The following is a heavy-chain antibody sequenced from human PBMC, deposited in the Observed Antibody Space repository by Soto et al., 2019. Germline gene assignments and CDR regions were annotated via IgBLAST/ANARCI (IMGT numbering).Heavy chain of an antibody. CDR2: IWYDGSNK. Sequence: LRLSCAASGFTFSGYGMHWVRQAPGKGLEWVAVIWYDGSNKYYADSVKGRFTISRDNSKNTLYLQMNSLRAEDTAVYYCARDRLLHEFDYWGQGTLVTVSS. J-gene: IGHJ4*02. V-gene: IGHV3-33*01. CDR3: ARDRLLHEFDY. D-gene: IGHD2-21*02. CDR1: GFTFSGYG.